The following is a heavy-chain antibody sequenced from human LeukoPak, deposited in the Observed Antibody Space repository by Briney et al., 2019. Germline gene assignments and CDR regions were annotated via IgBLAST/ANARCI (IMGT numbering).Heavy chain of an antibody. Sequence: PSETLSLTCAVYGGSFSGYYWSWIRQPPGKGLEWIGEINHSGSTNYNPSLKSRVTISVDTSKNQFSLKLSSMTAADTAVYYCARGSRLVVRGVIERAYYYYYYMDVWGKGTTVTVSS. V-gene: IGHV4-34*01. D-gene: IGHD3-10*01. CDR2: INHSGST. CDR3: ARGSRLVVRGVIERAYYYYYYMDV. J-gene: IGHJ6*03. CDR1: GGSFSGYY.